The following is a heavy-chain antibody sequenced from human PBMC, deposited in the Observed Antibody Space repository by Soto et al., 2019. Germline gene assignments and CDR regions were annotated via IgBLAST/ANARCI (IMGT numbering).Heavy chain of an antibody. CDR2: ISYDGSNK. CDR3: AKQGGSPSIAVAAYYFDY. J-gene: IGHJ4*02. V-gene: IGHV3-30*18. D-gene: IGHD6-19*01. Sequence: VQLVESGGGLVQPGGSLRLSCAASGFTFSSYGMHWVRQAPGKGLEWVAVISYDGSNKYYADSVKGRFTISRDNSKNTLYLQMNSLRAEDTAVYYCAKQGGSPSIAVAAYYFDYWGQGTLVTVSS. CDR1: GFTFSSYG.